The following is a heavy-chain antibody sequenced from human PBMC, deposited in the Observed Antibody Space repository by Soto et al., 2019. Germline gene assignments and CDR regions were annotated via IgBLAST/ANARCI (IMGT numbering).Heavy chain of an antibody. D-gene: IGHD3-3*01. V-gene: IGHV3-33*01. CDR1: GFTFSSYG. Sequence: QVQLVESGGGVVQPGRSLRLSCAASGFTFSSYGMHWVRQAPGKGLEWVAVIWYDGSNKYYADSVKGRFTISRDNSKNTLYRQMNSLRAEDTAVYYCARDRAVRFLGNFDYWGQGTLVTVSS. CDR2: IWYDGSNK. J-gene: IGHJ4*02. CDR3: ARDRAVRFLGNFDY.